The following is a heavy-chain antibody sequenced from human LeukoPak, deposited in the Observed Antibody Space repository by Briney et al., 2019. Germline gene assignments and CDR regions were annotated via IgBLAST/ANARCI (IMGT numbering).Heavy chain of an antibody. Sequence: GGSLRLSCAASGFTFSSYSMNWVRQAPGKGLEWVSSISSSSSYIYYADSLRGRFTISRDNAKNSLYLQMNSLRAEDTAVYYCARDRGYCSSSSCYVWGYYFDYWGQGTPLTVSS. CDR3: ARDRGYCSSSSCYVWGYYFDY. CDR2: ISSSSSYI. D-gene: IGHD2-2*01. J-gene: IGHJ4*02. CDR1: GFTFSSYS. V-gene: IGHV3-21*01.